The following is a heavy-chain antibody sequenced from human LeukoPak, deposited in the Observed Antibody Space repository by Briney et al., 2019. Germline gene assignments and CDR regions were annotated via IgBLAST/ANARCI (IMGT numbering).Heavy chain of an antibody. CDR1: RFTFSSYW. J-gene: IGHJ4*02. Sequence: GGSLRLSCAASRFTFSSYWMHWVRQAPGKGLEWVSLTSGDGITTYFADSVKGRFTISRDNSKSSLFLQMNSLRTEDTALYYCARDHVYGGADYWGQGTLVTVSS. V-gene: IGHV3-43*02. CDR3: ARDHVYGGADY. CDR2: TSGDGITT. D-gene: IGHD5/OR15-5a*01.